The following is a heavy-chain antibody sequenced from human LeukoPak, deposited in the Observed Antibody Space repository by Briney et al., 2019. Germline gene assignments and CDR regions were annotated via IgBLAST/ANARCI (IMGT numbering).Heavy chain of an antibody. CDR2: IYYSGNT. CDR1: VDSISSDTYY. D-gene: IGHD1-14*01. Sequence: SQTLSLTCTVSVDSISSDTYYWGWIPQPPGKGLEWIGSIYYSGNTYYNPSPKSRVTISVDPSKTQFSLKLSSVTAADTAVYYCARHGTISSESYFDYWGQGALVTVSS. J-gene: IGHJ4*02. CDR3: ARHGTISSESYFDY. V-gene: IGHV4-39*01.